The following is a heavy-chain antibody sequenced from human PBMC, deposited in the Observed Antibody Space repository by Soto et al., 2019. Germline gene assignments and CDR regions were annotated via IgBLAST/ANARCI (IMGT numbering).Heavy chain of an antibody. CDR3: ARESGIAAAGTYYGMDV. Sequence: QVQLVESGGGVVQPGRSLRLSCAASGFTFSSYGMHWVRQAPGKGLEWVAVIWYDGSNKYYADSVKGRFTISRDNSKNTLYLQMNSLRAEDTAVYYCARESGIAAAGTYYGMDVWGQGTTVTVS. J-gene: IGHJ6*02. D-gene: IGHD6-13*01. CDR2: IWYDGSNK. CDR1: GFTFSSYG. V-gene: IGHV3-33*01.